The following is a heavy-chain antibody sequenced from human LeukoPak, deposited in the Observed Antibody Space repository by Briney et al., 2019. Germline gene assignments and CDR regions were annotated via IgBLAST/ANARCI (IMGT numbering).Heavy chain of an antibody. Sequence: GGSLRLSCAASGFTFSSYSMNWARQAPGKGLEWVSSISSSSSYIYYADSVKGRFTISRDNAKNSLYLQMNSLRAEDTAVYYCARDPTVTTSFDYWGQGTLVTVSS. CDR3: ARDPTVTTSFDY. J-gene: IGHJ4*02. D-gene: IGHD4-17*01. CDR1: GFTFSSYS. CDR2: ISSSSSYI. V-gene: IGHV3-21*01.